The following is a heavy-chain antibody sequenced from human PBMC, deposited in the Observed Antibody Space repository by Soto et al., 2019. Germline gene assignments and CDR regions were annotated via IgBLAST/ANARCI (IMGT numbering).Heavy chain of an antibody. CDR1: GFSFSNFT. J-gene: IGHJ6*02. CDR3: ARETGAYSWNDGLVAG. CDR2: IDTGTTFM. Sequence: EVQLVESGGGLVKPGGSLRLSCAASGFSFSNFTMNWVRQAPGKGLEWVSSIDTGTTFMFYADSVTGRFTISRDNSKKSVYWEMNSLRAEDTGVSYCARETGAYSWNDGLVAGWGQGTTVPVSS. V-gene: IGHV3-21*01. D-gene: IGHD1-20*01.